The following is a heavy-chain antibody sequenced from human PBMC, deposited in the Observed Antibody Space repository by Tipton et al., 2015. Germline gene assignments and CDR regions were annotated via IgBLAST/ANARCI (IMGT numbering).Heavy chain of an antibody. CDR2: VNHGGSS. V-gene: IGHV4-34*01. Sequence: TLSLTCAVYGGSFTGYYWSWIRQTPGKGLEWIGEVNHGGSSNYKPSLKSRVTVSVDTSKSQFSLRITSVTAADTAVYYCARILRNYYGLDVWGQGTTVTVSS. D-gene: IGHD3-3*01. J-gene: IGHJ6*02. CDR3: ARILRNYYGLDV. CDR1: GGSFTGYY.